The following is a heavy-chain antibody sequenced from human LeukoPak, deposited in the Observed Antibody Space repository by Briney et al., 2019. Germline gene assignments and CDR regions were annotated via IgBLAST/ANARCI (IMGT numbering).Heavy chain of an antibody. D-gene: IGHD6-19*01. CDR2: IRDTGGRT. V-gene: IGHV3-23*01. CDR1: RFPFPRYA. CDR3: AKLSTGLAGLFDY. J-gene: IGHJ4*02. Sequence: QPGGSPRLSCADSRFPFPRYAMSWVRQAPGTGLERVSSIRDTGGRTYYADTVRGRFTITRDNAKNTPYLEMNSLRAEDTAVYFCAKLSTGLAGLFDYWGQGALVTVSS.